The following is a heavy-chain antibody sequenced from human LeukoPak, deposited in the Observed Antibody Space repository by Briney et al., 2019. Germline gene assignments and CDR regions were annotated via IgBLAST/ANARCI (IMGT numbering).Heavy chain of an antibody. CDR3: ARGSRTTAHFDY. CDR1: GYTFTSNY. Sequence: ASVKVSCKAFGYTFTSNYMHWVRQAPGQGLEWMGWINPNSGGTNYAQKFQGRVTMTTDTSTSTAYMELRSLRSDDTAVYYCARGSRTTAHFDYWGQGTLVTVSS. J-gene: IGHJ4*02. V-gene: IGHV1-2*02. CDR2: INPNSGGT. D-gene: IGHD1-1*01.